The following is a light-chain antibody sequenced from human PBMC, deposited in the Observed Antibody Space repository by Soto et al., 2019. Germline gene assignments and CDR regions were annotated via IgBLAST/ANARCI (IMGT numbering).Light chain of an antibody. CDR1: QSITRY. CDR3: QHYNSYSEA. CDR2: KAS. J-gene: IGKJ1*01. Sequence: DIQMTQSPSSLSAAVGDRVTITCRASQSITRYLNWYQWKPGKAPKLLIYKASTLKSGVPSRFSGSGSGTEFTLTISSLQPDDFATYYRQHYNSYSEAFGQGTKVDIK. V-gene: IGKV1-5*03.